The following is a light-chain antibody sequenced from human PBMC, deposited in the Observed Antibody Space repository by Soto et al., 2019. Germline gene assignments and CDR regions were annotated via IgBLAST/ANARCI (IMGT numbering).Light chain of an antibody. J-gene: IGLJ1*01. CDR3: SSYAGSNNYV. CDR2: EVN. V-gene: IGLV2-8*01. CDR1: SSDVGNYDS. Sequence: QSALAQPPSASGSPGQSVTISCTGTSSDVGNYDSVSWYRHHPGKAPQAVIYEVNKRPSGVPDRFSGSKSGNTASLTVSGLQAEDEGDYYCSSYAGSNNYVFGTGTKGTVL.